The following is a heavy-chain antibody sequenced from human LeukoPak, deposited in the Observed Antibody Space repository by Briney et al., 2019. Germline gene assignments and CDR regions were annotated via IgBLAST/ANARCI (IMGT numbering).Heavy chain of an antibody. CDR1: GGSFSGYY. CDR3: ARGSPPDTPMVMWFDP. CDR2: INHSGST. V-gene: IGHV4-34*01. D-gene: IGHD5-18*01. J-gene: IGHJ5*02. Sequence: SETLSLTCAVYGGSFSGYYWSWLRQPPGKGLEWIGEINHSGSTNYNPSLKSRVTISVDTSKNQFSLKLSSVPAPDTAVYYCARGSPPDTPMVMWFDPWGQGTLSTVSS.